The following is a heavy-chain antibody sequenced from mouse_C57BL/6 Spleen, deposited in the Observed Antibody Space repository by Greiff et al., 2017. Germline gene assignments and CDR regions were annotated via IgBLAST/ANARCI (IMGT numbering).Heavy chain of an antibody. CDR3: ARGSNYVGYYAMDY. CDR1: GFTFSDYG. V-gene: IGHV5-17*01. D-gene: IGHD2-5*01. J-gene: IGHJ4*01. Sequence: EVKLLESGGGLVKPGGSLKLSCAASGFTFSDYGMHWVRQAPEKGLEWVAYISSGSSTTYYADTVKGRFTISRDNAKNTLFLQMTSLRSEDTAMYYCARGSNYVGYYAMDYWGQGTSVTVSS. CDR2: ISSGSSTT.